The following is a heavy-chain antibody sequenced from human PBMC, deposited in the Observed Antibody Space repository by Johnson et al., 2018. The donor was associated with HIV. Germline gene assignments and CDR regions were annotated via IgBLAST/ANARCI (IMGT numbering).Heavy chain of an antibody. CDR1: GFTFSDYY. CDR2: ISRSGGTV. Sequence: QVQLVESGGGLVKPGWSLRLSCVASGFTFSDYYMTWIRQAPGKGLEWVSYISRSGGTVYPADSLQGRFTISSENAKNSLYHQMNSLRAGDTAVYYCTTKPYSSSWYGAFDIWCQGTMVTVSS. CDR3: TTKPYSSSWYGAFDI. D-gene: IGHD6-13*01. V-gene: IGHV3-11*01. J-gene: IGHJ3*02.